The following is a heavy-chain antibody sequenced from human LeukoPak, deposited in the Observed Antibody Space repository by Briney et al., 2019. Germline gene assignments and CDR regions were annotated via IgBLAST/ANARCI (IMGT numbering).Heavy chain of an antibody. V-gene: IGHV1-46*01. CDR3: ARQSVTTVVTGGMDV. CDR1: GYTFTSYY. Sequence: ASVKVSCKASGYTFTSYYMHWVRQAPGQGLEWMGIINPSGGSTSYAQKFQGRVTMTRDTSTSIVYMELSSLRSEDTAVYYCARQSVTTVVTGGMDVWGQGTTVTVSS. J-gene: IGHJ6*02. D-gene: IGHD4-17*01. CDR2: INPSGGST.